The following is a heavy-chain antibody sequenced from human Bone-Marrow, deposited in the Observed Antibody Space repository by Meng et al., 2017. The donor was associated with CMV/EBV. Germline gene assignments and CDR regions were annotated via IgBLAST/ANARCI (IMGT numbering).Heavy chain of an antibody. CDR3: AKVVPGYCSTTSCSPDH. D-gene: IGHD2-2*01. CDR1: GFTFSYYG. J-gene: IGHJ4*02. Sequence: GESLKISCAASGFTFSYYGMHWVRQAPGKGLECVAYVRYDGNNKNYADSVKGRFTISRDNSKNTLYLQMNSLRAEDTAVYYCAKVVPGYCSTTSCSPDHWGQGTLVTVSS. CDR2: VRYDGNNK. V-gene: IGHV3-30*02.